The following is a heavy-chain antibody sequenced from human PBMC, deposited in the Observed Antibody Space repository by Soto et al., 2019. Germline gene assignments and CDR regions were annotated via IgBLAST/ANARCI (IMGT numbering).Heavy chain of an antibody. Sequence: GGSLRLSCAASGFTFSSYSMNWVRQAPGKGLEWVSYISSSSSTIYYADSVKGRFTITRDNAKNSLYLQMNSLRAEDTAVYYCARRGYCSSTSCYLEYFQHWGQGTLVTVSS. CDR3: ARRGYCSSTSCYLEYFQH. J-gene: IGHJ1*01. D-gene: IGHD2-2*01. V-gene: IGHV3-48*01. CDR2: ISSSSSTI. CDR1: GFTFSSYS.